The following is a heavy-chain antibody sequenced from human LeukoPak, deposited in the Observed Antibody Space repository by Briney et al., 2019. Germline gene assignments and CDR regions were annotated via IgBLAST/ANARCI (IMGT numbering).Heavy chain of an antibody. CDR3: ARTSAAGDEYFQH. J-gene: IGHJ1*01. Sequence: GASVKVSCKASVYTFTSYGISWVRPAPGQGLEWMGWISAYNGNTNYAQKLQGRVTMTTDTSTSTAYMELRSLRSDDTAVYYCARTSAAGDEYFQHWGQGTLVTVSS. CDR1: VYTFTSYG. V-gene: IGHV1-18*01. CDR2: ISAYNGNT. D-gene: IGHD6-13*01.